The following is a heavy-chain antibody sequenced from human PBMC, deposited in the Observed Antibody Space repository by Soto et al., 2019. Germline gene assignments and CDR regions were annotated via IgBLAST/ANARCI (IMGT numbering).Heavy chain of an antibody. J-gene: IGHJ2*01. CDR1: GGSIRSGDYY. CDR2: IYYSGST. V-gene: IGHV4-30-4*01. CDR3: ARDGLRRDYGDQLWYFDL. Sequence: QVQLQESGPGLVKPSQTLSLTCTVSGGSIRSGDYYWSWIRQPPGKGLEWIGYIYYSGSTYYIPSLKSRVTISVQKSKNNFALTLSSVTAADTAVYYCARDGLRRDYGDQLWYFDLWGCGTLVTVS. D-gene: IGHD4-17*01.